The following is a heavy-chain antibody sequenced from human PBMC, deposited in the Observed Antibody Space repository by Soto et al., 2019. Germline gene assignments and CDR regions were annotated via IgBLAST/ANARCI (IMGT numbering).Heavy chain of an antibody. J-gene: IGHJ4*02. V-gene: IGHV4-31*03. CDR2: IYYSGST. CDR1: GGSISSGGYY. D-gene: IGHD3-22*01. Sequence: QVQLQESGPGLAKPSQTLSLTCTVSGGSISSGGYYWSWIRQHPGKGLEWIGYIYYSGSTYYNPSLKSRVTISVDTSKNQFSLKLSSVTAADTAVYYCARFGYYDSSGYYYFDYWGQGTLVTVSS. CDR3: ARFGYYDSSGYYYFDY.